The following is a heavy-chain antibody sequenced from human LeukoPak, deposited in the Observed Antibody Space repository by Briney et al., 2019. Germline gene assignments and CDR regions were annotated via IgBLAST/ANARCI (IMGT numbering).Heavy chain of an antibody. V-gene: IGHV3-33*01. CDR3: ARGSVKQWLARDWFDP. CDR2: IWYDGSNK. D-gene: IGHD6-19*01. J-gene: IGHJ5*02. CDR1: GFTFSSYG. Sequence: GRSLRLSCAASGFTFSSYGMHWVRQAPGKGLEGVAVIWYDGSNKYYADSVKGRFTISGDNSKNTLYLQMNSLRAEDTAVYYCARGSVKQWLARDWFDPWGQGTLVTISS.